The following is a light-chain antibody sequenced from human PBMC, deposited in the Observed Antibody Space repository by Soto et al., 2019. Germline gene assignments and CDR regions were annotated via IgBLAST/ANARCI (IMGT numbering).Light chain of an antibody. V-gene: IGKV3-15*01. CDR2: GAS. CDR3: QQYNNWPPWT. CDR1: QSVSSN. J-gene: IGKJ1*01. Sequence: EIVMTQSPANLSVSPGDRATLSCRASQSVSSNLAWYQQKPGQAPRLLIYGASTRATGIPVRFSGSGSGTEFTLTISRLQSEDFAVYYCQQYNNWPPWTFGRGTKVEIK.